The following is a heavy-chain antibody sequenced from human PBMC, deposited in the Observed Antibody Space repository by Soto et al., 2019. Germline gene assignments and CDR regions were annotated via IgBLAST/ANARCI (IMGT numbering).Heavy chain of an antibody. Sequence: SETLSLTCTVSGGSISSYFYIWVWQPPGKGLEWIGSVYYTGTTDYNPSLKSRVTISVDTSKTQFSLKLSSVTASDTAVYYCARDRSTYGGGGTGEVKENWFDPWGQGALVTVSS. V-gene: IGHV4-59*01. J-gene: IGHJ5*02. CDR1: GGSISSYF. CDR3: ARDRSTYGGGGTGEVKENWFDP. D-gene: IGHD2-8*01. CDR2: VYYTGTT.